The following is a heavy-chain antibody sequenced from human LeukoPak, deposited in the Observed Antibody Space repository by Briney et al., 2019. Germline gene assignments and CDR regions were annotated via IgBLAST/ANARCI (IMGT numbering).Heavy chain of an antibody. CDR3: ASPTLAGGTVTTGYYFDY. CDR1: GFTFSSYA. CDR2: ISGSGGST. J-gene: IGHJ4*02. V-gene: IGHV3-23*01. Sequence: PGGSLRLSCAASGFTFSSYAMSWVRQAPGKGLEWASAISGSGGSTYYADSVKGRFTISRDNSKNTLYLQMNSLRAEDTAVYYCASPTLAGGTVTTGYYFDYWGQGTLVTVSS. D-gene: IGHD4-17*01.